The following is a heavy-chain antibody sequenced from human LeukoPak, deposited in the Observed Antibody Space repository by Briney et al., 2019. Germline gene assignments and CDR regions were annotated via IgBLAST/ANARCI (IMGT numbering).Heavy chain of an antibody. J-gene: IGHJ5*02. CDR2: IYYSGST. D-gene: IGHD1-1*01. CDR1: GGSISSYY. Sequence: KASETLSLTCTVSGGSISSYYWSWIRQPPGKGLEWIGYIYYSGSTNYNPSLKSRVTISVDTSKNQFSLKLSSVTAADTAVYYCARGVPFDPWGQGTLVTVSS. V-gene: IGHV4-59*01. CDR3: ARGVPFDP.